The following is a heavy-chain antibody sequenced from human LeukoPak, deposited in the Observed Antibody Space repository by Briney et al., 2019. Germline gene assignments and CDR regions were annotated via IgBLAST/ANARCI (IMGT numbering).Heavy chain of an antibody. Sequence: SRTLSLTCTVSGGSISSGGYYWSWIRQHPGKGLEWIGYIYYSGSTNYIPSLKSRVTISVDTSKNQFSLKLSSVTAADTAVYYCARRNGGNLDYWGQGTLVTVSS. J-gene: IGHJ4*02. CDR2: IYYSGST. D-gene: IGHD4-23*01. CDR1: GGSISSGGYY. CDR3: ARRNGGNLDY. V-gene: IGHV4-31*03.